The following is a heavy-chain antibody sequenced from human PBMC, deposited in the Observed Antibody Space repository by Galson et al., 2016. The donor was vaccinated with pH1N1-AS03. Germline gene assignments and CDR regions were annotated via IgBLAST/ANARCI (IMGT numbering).Heavy chain of an antibody. D-gene: IGHD7-27*01. CDR1: GFTFSTYW. Sequence: SLRLSCATSGFTFSTYWMHWARQVPGKGLVWVSCITSDGSITFYAESVKGRFTISRDNAKSTLYLQMNSLTDDGTAVYYCVRDYWGSWIWGQGTLVTVSS. CDR3: VRDYWGSWI. CDR2: ITSDGSIT. V-gene: IGHV3-74*01. J-gene: IGHJ4*02.